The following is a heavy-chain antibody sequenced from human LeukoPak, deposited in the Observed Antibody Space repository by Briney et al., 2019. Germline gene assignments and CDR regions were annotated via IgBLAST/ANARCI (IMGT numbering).Heavy chain of an antibody. Sequence: SETLSLTCAVSDDSFSSHYWTWIRQPPGKGLEWIGYISYIGSTNYNPSLKSRVTISIDTTRNQFSLRLSSVTAADTAVYYCARDLVTVTKGFDIWGQGTMVSVSS. CDR2: ISYIGST. D-gene: IGHD4-17*01. CDR3: ARDLVTVTKGFDI. V-gene: IGHV4-59*11. CDR1: DDSFSSHY. J-gene: IGHJ3*02.